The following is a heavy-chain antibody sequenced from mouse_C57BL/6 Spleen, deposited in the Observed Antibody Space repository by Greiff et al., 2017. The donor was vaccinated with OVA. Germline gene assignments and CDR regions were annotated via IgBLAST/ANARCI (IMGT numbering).Heavy chain of an antibody. Sequence: EVKVVESGGGLVKPGGSLKLSCAASGFTFSSYTMSWVRQTPEKRLEWVATISGGGGNTYYPDSVKGRFTISRDNAKNTLYLQMSSLRSEDTALYYCARQPYYGSSSFAYWGQGTLVTVSA. CDR2: ISGGGGNT. J-gene: IGHJ3*01. D-gene: IGHD1-1*01. V-gene: IGHV5-9*01. CDR1: GFTFSSYT. CDR3: ARQPYYGSSSFAY.